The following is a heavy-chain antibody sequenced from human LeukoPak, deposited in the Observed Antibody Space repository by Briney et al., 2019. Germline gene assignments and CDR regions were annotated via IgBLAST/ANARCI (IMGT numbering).Heavy chain of an antibody. V-gene: IGHV4-34*01. J-gene: IGHJ6*03. CDR2: INPSGST. CDR1: GGSFSGYY. CDR3: ARDRQEISMILVVMTGVSYYLDV. D-gene: IGHD3-22*01. Sequence: PSETLSLTCAVYGGSFSGYYWTWIRQSPGKGLEWIGEINPSGSTYYNPSLKSRLTISGDTSKRQFSLRLTSVTAADTAVYYCARDRQEISMILVVMTGVSYYLDVWGKGTTVTVS.